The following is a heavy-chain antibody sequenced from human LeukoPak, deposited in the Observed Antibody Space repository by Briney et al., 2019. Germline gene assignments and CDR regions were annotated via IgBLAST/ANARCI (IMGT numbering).Heavy chain of an antibody. CDR3: ARSIAVVGPRYFDL. V-gene: IGHV4-34*01. CDR2: INHSGST. CDR1: GGSFSGYY. Sequence: SETLSLTCAVYGGSFSGYYWSWIRQPPGKGLEWIGEINHSGSTNYNPSLKSRVTISVDTSKNQFSLKLSSVTAADTAVYYCARSIAVVGPRYFDLWGRGTLVTVSS. D-gene: IGHD6-19*01. J-gene: IGHJ2*01.